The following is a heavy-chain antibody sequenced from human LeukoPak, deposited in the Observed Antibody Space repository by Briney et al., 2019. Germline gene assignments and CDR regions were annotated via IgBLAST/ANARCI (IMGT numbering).Heavy chain of an antibody. Sequence: SETLSLTCTVSGGSISYYYWSWIRQPPGKGLEWIGYIYYSGSTTYNPSLKSRVTISVDTSKNQFSLKLSSVTAADTAVYYCARAGERWLQFRYYMDVWGKGTTVTVSS. V-gene: IGHV4-59*01. D-gene: IGHD5-24*01. CDR2: IYYSGST. CDR1: GGSISYYY. J-gene: IGHJ6*03. CDR3: ARAGERWLQFRYYMDV.